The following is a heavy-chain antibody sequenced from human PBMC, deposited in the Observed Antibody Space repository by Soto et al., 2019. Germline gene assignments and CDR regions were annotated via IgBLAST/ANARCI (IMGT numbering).Heavy chain of an antibody. CDR2: ISSSSSTI. J-gene: IGHJ6*04. V-gene: IGHV3-48*02. CDR1: GFTFISYS. D-gene: IGHD3-22*01. CDR3: ARGPKNYYYDSSGYSPGNDYYYYYGMDV. Sequence: GVSLRLSYAASGFTFISYSMNWVRQAPGKGREWVSYISSSSSTIYYADSVKGRFTISRDNAKNSLYLQMNSLRDEDTAVYYCARGPKNYYYDSSGYSPGNDYYYYYGMDVWGKGT.